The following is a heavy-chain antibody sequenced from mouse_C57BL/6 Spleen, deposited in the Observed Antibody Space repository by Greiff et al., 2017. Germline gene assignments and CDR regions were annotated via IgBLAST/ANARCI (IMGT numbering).Heavy chain of an antibody. CDR2: IDPSDSYT. D-gene: IGHD1-1*01. J-gene: IGHJ2*01. CDR1: GYTFTSYW. V-gene: IGHV1-69*01. Sequence: VQLQQPGAELVMPGASVKLSCKASGYTFTSYWMPWVKQRPGQGLEWIGEIDPSDSYTNYNQKSKVKSTLTVDKSSSTAYMQLSSLTSEDSAVYYCARLGFVTTVAYYFDYWGQGTTLTVSS. CDR3: ARLGFVTTVAYYFDY.